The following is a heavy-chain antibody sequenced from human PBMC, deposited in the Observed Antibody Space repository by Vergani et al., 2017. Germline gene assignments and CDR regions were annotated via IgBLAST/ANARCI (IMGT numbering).Heavy chain of an antibody. J-gene: IGHJ4*02. CDR3: ARVGITMIVVDFDY. CDR1: GFTFSSYS. V-gene: IGHV3-48*04. D-gene: IGHD3-22*01. CDR2: ISSSSSTI. Sequence: EVQLVESGGGLVQPGGSLRLSCAASGFTFSSYSMNWVRQAPGQGLEWVSYISSSSSTIYYADSVKGRFTISRDNAKNSLYLQMNSLRAEDTAVYYCARVGITMIVVDFDYWGQGTLVTVSS.